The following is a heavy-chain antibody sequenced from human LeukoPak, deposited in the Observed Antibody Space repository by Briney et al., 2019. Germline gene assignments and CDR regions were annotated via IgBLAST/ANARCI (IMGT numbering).Heavy chain of an antibody. CDR3: WSLGELSSDAFDI. D-gene: IGHD3-16*02. CDR1: GYTFTGYY. CDR2: INHNSGGT. Sequence: ASVKVSCKASGYTFTGYYMHWVRQDPGQGLEWMGWINHNSGGTNYAQKFQGRVTMTRDTSISTAYMELSRLRSDDTAVYYCWSLGELSSDAFDIWGQGTMVTVSS. V-gene: IGHV1-2*02. J-gene: IGHJ3*02.